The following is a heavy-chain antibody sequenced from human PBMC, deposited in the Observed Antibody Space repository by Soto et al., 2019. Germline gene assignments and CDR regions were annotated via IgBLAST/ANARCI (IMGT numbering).Heavy chain of an antibody. CDR1: GYTFTSYA. J-gene: IGHJ3*02. D-gene: IGHD6-19*01. CDR3: AAAPVAGAWGDAFDI. Sequence: ASVKVSCKASGYTFTSYAMHWVRQAPGQRLEWMGWINAGNGNTKYSQKFQGRVTITRDTSASTAYMELSSLRSEDTAVYYCAAAPVAGAWGDAFDIWGQGTMVTVSS. V-gene: IGHV1-3*01. CDR2: INAGNGNT.